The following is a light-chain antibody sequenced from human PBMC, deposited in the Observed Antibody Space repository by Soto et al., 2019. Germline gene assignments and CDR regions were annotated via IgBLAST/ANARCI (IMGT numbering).Light chain of an antibody. CDR1: QSVSSSY. V-gene: IGKV3-20*01. CDR3: QQYGSSPPWT. J-gene: IGKJ1*01. CDR2: GAS. Sequence: EIVLTQSPGTLSLSPGERATLSCRASQSVSSSYLAWYQQKPGQAPRLLIYGASSRATGIPDRFSGSGSGTEFTLTISRLEPEDFAVYYCQQYGSSPPWTFGHGTKVEIK.